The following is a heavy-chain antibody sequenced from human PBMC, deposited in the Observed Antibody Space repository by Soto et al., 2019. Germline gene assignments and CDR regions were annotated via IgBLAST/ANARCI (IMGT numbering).Heavy chain of an antibody. V-gene: IGHV3-48*01. J-gene: IGHJ4*02. D-gene: IGHD4-17*01. CDR2: ISSSSSTI. Sequence: GGSLRLSCAASGFTFSSFGMNWVRQAPGKGLEWVSYISSSSSTIYYADSVKGRFSISRDNAKNSLYLQMNSLRAEDTAVYYCAREDYGENFDYWGQGTLVTVSS. CDR1: GFTFSSFG. CDR3: AREDYGENFDY.